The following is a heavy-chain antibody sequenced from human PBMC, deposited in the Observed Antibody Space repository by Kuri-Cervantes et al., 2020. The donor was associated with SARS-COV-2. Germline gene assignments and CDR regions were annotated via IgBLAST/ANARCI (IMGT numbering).Heavy chain of an antibody. V-gene: IGHV3-9*01. CDR3: ARANYDFWSGYYPADY. J-gene: IGHJ4*02. D-gene: IGHD3-3*01. Sequence: SLKISFAASGVTFNDYAMYWVRQAPGKGLEWVSGISWNSGSIGYADSVKGRFTISRDNAKNSLYLQMNSLRAEDTAVYYCARANYDFWSGYYPADYWGQGTLVTVSS. CDR2: ISWNSGSI. CDR1: GVTFNDYA.